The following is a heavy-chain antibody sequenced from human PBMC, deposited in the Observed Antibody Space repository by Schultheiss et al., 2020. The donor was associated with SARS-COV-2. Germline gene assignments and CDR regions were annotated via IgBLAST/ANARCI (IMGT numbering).Heavy chain of an antibody. D-gene: IGHD6-19*01. CDR2: INSDGSST. CDR1: GFTFSDYY. J-gene: IGHJ4*02. CDR3: ASTRIAVAGQYYFDY. V-gene: IGHV3-74*01. Sequence: GGSLRLSCAASGFTFSDYYMSWIRQAPGKGLEWVSRINSDGSSTSYADSVKGRFTISRDNAKNSLYLQMNSLRAEDTAVYYCASTRIAVAGQYYFDYWGQGTLVTVSS.